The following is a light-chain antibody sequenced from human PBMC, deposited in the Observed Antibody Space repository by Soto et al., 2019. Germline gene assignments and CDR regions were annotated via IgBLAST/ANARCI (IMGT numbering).Light chain of an antibody. CDR2: DAS. CDR3: QQYNNWPPFT. Sequence: DIVLTQSPATLSLSPGEGATLSCRASQSVSSYLAWYQQKPGQAPRLLIYDASNRATGIPARFSGSGSGTDFTLTISSLEPEDFAVYYCQQYNNWPPFTFGPGTKVDIK. CDR1: QSVSSY. V-gene: IGKV3-11*01. J-gene: IGKJ3*01.